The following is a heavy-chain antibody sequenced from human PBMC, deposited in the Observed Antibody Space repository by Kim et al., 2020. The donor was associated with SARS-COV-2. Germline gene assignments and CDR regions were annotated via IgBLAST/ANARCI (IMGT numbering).Heavy chain of an antibody. V-gene: IGHV3-7*01. Sequence: KKYGDSVKCRFTISRDNARNSLYLQMNSLTAEDTAVYYCVTDGDFGKFDYWGQGTLVTVSS. CDR2: K. J-gene: IGHJ4*02. D-gene: IGHD2-21*02. CDR3: VTDGDFGKFDY.